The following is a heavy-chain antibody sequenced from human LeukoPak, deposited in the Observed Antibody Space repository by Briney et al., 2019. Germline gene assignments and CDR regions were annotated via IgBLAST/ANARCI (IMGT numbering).Heavy chain of an antibody. CDR2: ISSSSSTI. J-gene: IGHJ4*02. CDR1: GLTFSSYS. D-gene: IGHD1-26*01. V-gene: IGHV3-48*01. Sequence: GGSLRLSCAASGLTFSSYSMNWVRQAPGKGLEWVSYISSSSSTIYYADSVKGRFTISRDNAKNSLYLQMNSLRAEDTAVYYCAREGWELRGYYFDYWGQGTLVTVSS. CDR3: AREGWELRGYYFDY.